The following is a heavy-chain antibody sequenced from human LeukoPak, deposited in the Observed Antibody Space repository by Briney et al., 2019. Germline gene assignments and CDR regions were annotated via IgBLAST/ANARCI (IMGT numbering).Heavy chain of an antibody. CDR1: GGSISSSSYY. CDR2: ICYSGST. Sequence: SETLSLTCTVSGGSISSSSYYWGWIRQPPGKGLEWIGSICYSGSTYYNPSLRSRVTISVDTSKNQFSLKLSSVTAADTAVYYCARISSAYYYYYYYMDVWGKGTTVTVSS. CDR3: ARISSAYYYYYYYMDV. V-gene: IGHV4-39*01. D-gene: IGHD6-6*01. J-gene: IGHJ6*03.